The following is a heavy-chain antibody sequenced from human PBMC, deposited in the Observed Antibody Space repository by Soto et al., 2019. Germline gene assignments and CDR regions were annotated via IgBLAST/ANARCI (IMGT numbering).Heavy chain of an antibody. CDR1: GGTFSSYT. CDR2: IIPILGIA. V-gene: IGHV1-69*02. CDR3: ARRLYSSSSEEGGSYY. Sequence: SVKVSCKASGGTFSSYTISWVRQAPGQGLEWMGRIIPILGIANYAQKFQGRVTITADKSTSTAYMELSSLRSEDTAVYYCARRLYSSSSEEGGSYYWGQGTLVTVSS. D-gene: IGHD6-6*01. J-gene: IGHJ4*02.